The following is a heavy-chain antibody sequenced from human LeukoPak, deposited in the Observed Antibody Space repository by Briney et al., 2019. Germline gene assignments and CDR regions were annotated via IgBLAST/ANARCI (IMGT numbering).Heavy chain of an antibody. CDR3: ARLNVLNSSVLHHFDH. CDR2: IYYSGST. Sequence: SSETLSLTCTVSGGSINNYYWSWIRQHPGKGLEWIGYIYYSGSTYYNPSLKSRVTISVDTSKNHFSLKLNSVTAADTAVYYCARLNVLNSSVLHHFDHWGQGTLVTVSS. J-gene: IGHJ4*02. D-gene: IGHD6-13*01. CDR1: GGSINNYY. V-gene: IGHV4-59*08.